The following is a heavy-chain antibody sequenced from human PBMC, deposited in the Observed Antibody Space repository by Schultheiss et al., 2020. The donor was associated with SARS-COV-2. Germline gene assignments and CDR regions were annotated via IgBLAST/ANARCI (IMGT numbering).Heavy chain of an antibody. V-gene: IGHV1-2*06. CDR1: GYTFSGYY. D-gene: IGHD6-6*01. CDR3: ASFSSSSMETDY. J-gene: IGHJ4*02. CDR2: IDPSGGGT. Sequence: ASVKVSCKASGYTFSGYYMHWVRQAPGQGPEWMGRIDPSGGGTNYAQKFQGRVTMTRDTSITTAYMELSRLTSDDTAVYYCASFSSSSMETDYWGQGTLVTVSS.